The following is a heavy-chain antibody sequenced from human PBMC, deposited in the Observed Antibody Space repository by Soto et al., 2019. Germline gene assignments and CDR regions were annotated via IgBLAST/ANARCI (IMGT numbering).Heavy chain of an antibody. CDR3: AKDRVGGTFYTPLAF. CDR2: ITYDGSFQ. D-gene: IGHD1-7*01. CDR1: VFNFDNYG. Sequence: GWSLRLSCQSSVFNFDNYGMHWFRQAPGKGLEWVAVITYDGSFQYYAASVKGRFTISRDNSKNTLSLHLNTLKPEDTAVYHCAKDRVGGTFYTPLAFWGQGTLVTVSS. J-gene: IGHJ4*02. V-gene: IGHV3-30*18.